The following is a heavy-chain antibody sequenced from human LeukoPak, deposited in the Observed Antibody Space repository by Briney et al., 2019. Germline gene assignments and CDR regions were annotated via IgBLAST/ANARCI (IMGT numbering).Heavy chain of an antibody. V-gene: IGHV3-9*01. Sequence: PGGSLRLSCAASGFTFDDYAMHWVRQAPGKGLEWVPSISWNSVAISYADSVKGRFTISRDNAKNSLYLQMNSLRADDTALYYCAKESSGWYGVDYWGQGTLVTVSS. D-gene: IGHD6-19*01. CDR3: AKESSGWYGVDY. CDR1: GFTFDDYA. CDR2: ISWNSVAI. J-gene: IGHJ4*02.